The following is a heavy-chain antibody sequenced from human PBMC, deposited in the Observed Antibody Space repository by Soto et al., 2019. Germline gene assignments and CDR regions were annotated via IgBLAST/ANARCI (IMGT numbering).Heavy chain of an antibody. Sequence: EVQLVESGGGLVQPGGSPRLSCAASGFTFSSYEMNWVRQAPGKGLEWVSYISSSGSTIYYADSVKGRFTISRDNAKNSLYLQMNSLRAEDTAVYYCARDPAWLDAFDIWGQGTMVTVSS. D-gene: IGHD3-22*01. CDR1: GFTFSSYE. CDR3: ARDPAWLDAFDI. J-gene: IGHJ3*02. V-gene: IGHV3-48*03. CDR2: ISSSGSTI.